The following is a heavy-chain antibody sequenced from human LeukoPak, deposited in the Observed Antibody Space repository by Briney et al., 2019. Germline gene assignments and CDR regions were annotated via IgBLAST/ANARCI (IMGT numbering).Heavy chain of an antibody. J-gene: IGHJ4*02. D-gene: IGHD4-17*01. CDR2: ITTGDGNT. CDR3: ATTYYGDYDLGY. Sequence: GGSLRLSCTASGFTFSSYTMTWVRQAPGKGLKWVSTITTGDGNTYYADSVKGRFTVSRDDSKNTLYLQMSSLRSEDTAVYYCATTYYGDYDLGYWGQGTLVTVSS. CDR1: GFTFSSYT. V-gene: IGHV3-23*01.